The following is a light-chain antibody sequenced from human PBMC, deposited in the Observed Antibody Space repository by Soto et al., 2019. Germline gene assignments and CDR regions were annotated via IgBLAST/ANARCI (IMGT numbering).Light chain of an antibody. J-gene: IGLJ3*02. Sequence: NFMLTQPHSVSESPGKTVTISCTRSSGSIASQFVQSYRQRPGSSPTTVIYEDNQRPSGVPDRFSASIDSSSNSSSLTISRLPTEEEADYYCQSFDSNSQVFGGGTKLTVL. CDR1: SGSIASQF. V-gene: IGLV6-57*01. CDR3: QSFDSNSQV. CDR2: EDN.